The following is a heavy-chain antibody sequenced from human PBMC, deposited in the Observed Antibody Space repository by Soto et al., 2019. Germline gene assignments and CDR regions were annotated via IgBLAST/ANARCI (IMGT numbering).Heavy chain of an antibody. V-gene: IGHV4-59*01. Sequence: SETLSLTCTVSGGSISSYYWNWIRQPPGKRLEWIGYIYYSGSTIYNPSLKSRVTISVDTSKNQFSLKLSSVTAADTAVYYCARGDLGGPWGQGTLVTVSS. CDR2: IYYSGST. J-gene: IGHJ5*02. CDR3: ARGDLGGP. CDR1: GGSISSYY. D-gene: IGHD3-3*01.